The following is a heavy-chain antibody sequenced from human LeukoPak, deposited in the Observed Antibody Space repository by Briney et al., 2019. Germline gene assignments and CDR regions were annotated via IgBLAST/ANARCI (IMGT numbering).Heavy chain of an antibody. CDR2: ISGGALNT. CDR3: AKGKFYSGNGAFDY. D-gene: IGHD5-12*01. CDR1: GFPFGSYA. Sequence: GGALRLSCTASGFPFGSYAMTWVRQAPGKGLEWVSTISGGALNTYYADSVTGRFTLSRDNSNNTLHLQMTSLRAEDTAVYYCAKGKFYSGNGAFDYWGQGTLVTVSS. J-gene: IGHJ4*02. V-gene: IGHV3-23*01.